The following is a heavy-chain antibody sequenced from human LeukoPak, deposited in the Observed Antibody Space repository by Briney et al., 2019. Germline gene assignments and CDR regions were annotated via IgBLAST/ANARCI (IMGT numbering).Heavy chain of an antibody. CDR1: GGSISSYY. CDR2: IYYSGST. D-gene: IGHD2-15*01. CDR3: ARVRNCSGGSCYSGGALDI. Sequence: PSETLSLTCTVSGGSISSYYWSWIRQPPGKGLEWIGYIYYSGSTNYNPSLKSRVTISVDTSKNQFSLKLSSVTAADTAVYYCARVRNCSGGSCYSGGALDIWGQGTMVIVSS. V-gene: IGHV4-59*01. J-gene: IGHJ3*02.